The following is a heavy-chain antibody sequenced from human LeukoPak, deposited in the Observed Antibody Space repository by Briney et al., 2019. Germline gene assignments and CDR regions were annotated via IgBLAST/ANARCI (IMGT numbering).Heavy chain of an antibody. D-gene: IGHD3-16*01. J-gene: IGHJ4*02. V-gene: IGHV4-59*08. CDR2: IYYSGST. CDR1: GGSISSYY. CDR3: ARLGELGSYYFDY. Sequence: SETLSLTCTVSGGSISSYYWSWIRQPPGKGLEWIGYIYYSGSTNYNPSLKSRVTISVDTSKNQFSLKLSSVTAADTAVYYCARLGELGSYYFDYWGQGTLVTVSS.